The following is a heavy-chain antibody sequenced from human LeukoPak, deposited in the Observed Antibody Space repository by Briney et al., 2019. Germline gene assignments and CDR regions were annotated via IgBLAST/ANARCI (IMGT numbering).Heavy chain of an antibody. CDR3: AKPLTGVSSDYFDY. CDR1: GFTFDDYA. Sequence: KAGGSLRLSCAASGFTFDDYAMHWVRHAPGKGLEWVSGISWNSGSIGYADSVKGRFTISRDNAKNSLYLQMNSLRAEDTVLYYCAKPLTGVSSDYFDYWGQGTLVTVSS. V-gene: IGHV3-9*01. CDR2: ISWNSGSI. D-gene: IGHD7-27*01. J-gene: IGHJ4*02.